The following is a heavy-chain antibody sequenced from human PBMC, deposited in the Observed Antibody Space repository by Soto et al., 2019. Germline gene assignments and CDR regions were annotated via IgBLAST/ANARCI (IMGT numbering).Heavy chain of an antibody. CDR3: ARRNSGDNWLDP. CDR2: NSNSRGT. Sequence: LSLTCVVARASVTTPTYYWTWIRQPPGQGLEWIGYNSNSRGTHYNPSLKTRITISSDTSXXXFXXXLXFXXAAXTAVYYCARRNSGDNWLDPWGQGTLVTVST. J-gene: IGHJ5*02. V-gene: IGHV4-61*01. D-gene: IGHD2-21*01. CDR1: RASVTTPTYY.